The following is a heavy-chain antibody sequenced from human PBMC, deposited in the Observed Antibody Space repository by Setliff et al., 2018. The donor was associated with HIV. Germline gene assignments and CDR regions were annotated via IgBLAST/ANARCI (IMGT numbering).Heavy chain of an antibody. CDR1: GSSISNGYY. J-gene: IGHJ3*02. V-gene: IGHV4-38-2*01. Sequence: KTSETLSLTCAVSGSSISNGYYWGWIRQPPGKGLEWIGSIYHSGSTYYNPSLKSRVTISVDASKNQFSLKLSSVTAADTAVYHCARRNSGWYDAFDIWGQGTMVIVSS. D-gene: IGHD6-19*01. CDR2: IYHSGST. CDR3: ARRNSGWYDAFDI.